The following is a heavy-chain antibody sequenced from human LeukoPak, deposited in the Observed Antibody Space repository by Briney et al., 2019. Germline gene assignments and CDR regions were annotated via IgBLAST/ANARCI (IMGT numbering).Heavy chain of an antibody. CDR1: GFTFSSYS. D-gene: IGHD1-26*01. CDR2: ISSSSSYI. V-gene: IGHV3-21*01. Sequence: GSLRLSCAASGFTFSSYSMNWVRQAPGKGLEWVSSISSSSSYIYYADPVKGRFTISRDNAKNSLYLQMNSLRAEDTAVYFCARDREVRYLDFWGQGTLVTVSS. J-gene: IGHJ4*02. CDR3: ARDREVRYLDF.